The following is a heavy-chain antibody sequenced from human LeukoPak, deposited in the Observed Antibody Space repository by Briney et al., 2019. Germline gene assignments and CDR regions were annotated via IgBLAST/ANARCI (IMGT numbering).Heavy chain of an antibody. D-gene: IGHD6-19*01. V-gene: IGHV4-39*01. CDR2: VHYSAST. J-gene: IGHJ5*02. Sequence: SETLSLTCTVSGGSIRSSSYYWVWIRPPPGKGLEWIGCVHYSASTYDNPSLKSRVTISVDTSKNQFSLKLISVTAADTAVYYCARRSTVAGRGRFDPWGQGTLVSVSS. CDR3: ARRSTVAGRGRFDP. CDR1: GGSIRSSSYY.